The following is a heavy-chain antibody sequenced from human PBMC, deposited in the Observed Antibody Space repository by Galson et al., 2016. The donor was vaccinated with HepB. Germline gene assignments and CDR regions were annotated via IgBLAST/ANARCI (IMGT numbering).Heavy chain of an antibody. CDR1: GFTFSTYW. Sequence: SLRLSCAASGFTFSTYWMHWVRQAPGKGLVWVSHINSDGSSTSYADSVKGRFTISRDNAKNTLYLQMNSLRAEDTAIYYCARRDYYYDSRKAGKDAFDIWGQGTMVTVSS. J-gene: IGHJ3*02. D-gene: IGHD3-22*01. CDR3: ARRDYYYDSRKAGKDAFDI. CDR2: INSDGSST. V-gene: IGHV3-74*01.